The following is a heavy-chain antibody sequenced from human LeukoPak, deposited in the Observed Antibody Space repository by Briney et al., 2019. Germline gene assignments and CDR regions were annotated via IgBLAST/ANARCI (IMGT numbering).Heavy chain of an antibody. D-gene: IGHD5-24*01. CDR1: GGTFSSYA. Sequence: ASVKVSCKASGGTFSSYAISWLRQAPGQGLEWMGRIIPILGIANYAQKFQGRVTITADKSTSTAYMELSSLRSEDTAVYYCAFRDGYNSPVDYWGQGTLVTVSS. CDR3: AFRDGYNSPVDY. CDR2: IIPILGIA. V-gene: IGHV1-69*04. J-gene: IGHJ4*02.